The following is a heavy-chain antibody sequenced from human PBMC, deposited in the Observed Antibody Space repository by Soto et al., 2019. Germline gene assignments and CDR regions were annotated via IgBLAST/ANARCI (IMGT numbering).Heavy chain of an antibody. Sequence: WXSVEVSCKAPVYTFPGYYMHWVRQAPGQGLEWMGWINPNSGDTNYAQKFQGRVTMTRDTSISTAYMELSRLRSADTAVYYCARSLSTIGVRPDYWGHGTLVTVSS. J-gene: IGHJ4*01. CDR2: INPNSGDT. CDR3: ARSLSTIGVRPDY. D-gene: IGHD6-6*01. CDR1: VYTFPGYY. V-gene: IGHV1-2*02.